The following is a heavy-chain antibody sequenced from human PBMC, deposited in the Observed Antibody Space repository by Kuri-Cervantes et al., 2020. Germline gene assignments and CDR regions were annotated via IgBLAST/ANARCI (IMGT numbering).Heavy chain of an antibody. CDR3: AKDRPTAPKSIVVVPAAPPTYYMDV. D-gene: IGHD2-2*01. CDR1: GYSFTSYW. Sequence: GGSLRLSCKGSGYSFTSYWIGWVRQMPGKGLEWMGIIYPGDSDTRYSPSFQGQVTISADKSISTAYLQMNSLRAEDTAVYYCAKDRPTAPKSIVVVPAAPPTYYMDVWGKGTTVTVSS. CDR2: IYPGDSDT. J-gene: IGHJ6*03. V-gene: IGHV5-51*01.